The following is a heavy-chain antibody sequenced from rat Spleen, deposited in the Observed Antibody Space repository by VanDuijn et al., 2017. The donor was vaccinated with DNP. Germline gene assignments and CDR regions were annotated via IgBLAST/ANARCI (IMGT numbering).Heavy chain of an antibody. CDR3: ARRVYPAQGGYFDY. J-gene: IGHJ2*01. D-gene: IGHD1-4*01. CDR2: ISFDGGST. V-gene: IGHV5S13*01. CDR1: GFTFSNYY. Sequence: EVQLVETGGGLVQPGRSLKLSCAASGFTFSNYYMAWVRQAPTKGLEWVAFISFDGGSTSYGDSVKGRFTISRDNAKNTQYLQMTSLRSEDTATYYCARRVYPAQGGYFDYWGQGVMVTVSS.